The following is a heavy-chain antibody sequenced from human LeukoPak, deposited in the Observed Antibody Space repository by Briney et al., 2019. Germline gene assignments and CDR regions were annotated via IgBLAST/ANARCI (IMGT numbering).Heavy chain of an antibody. V-gene: IGHV3-23*01. D-gene: IGHD6-19*01. CDR1: GFTFSGLS. CDR3: AKDARRSSGWYFFDH. Sequence: GGSLRLSCAASGFTFSGLSMGWVRQAPGKGLEWVSVISDSGGTAYYADSVKGRFTISRDNSRNTLYLQMNSLRVEDTAIYYCAKDARRSSGWYFFDHWGQGTLVTVSS. J-gene: IGHJ4*02. CDR2: ISDSGGTA.